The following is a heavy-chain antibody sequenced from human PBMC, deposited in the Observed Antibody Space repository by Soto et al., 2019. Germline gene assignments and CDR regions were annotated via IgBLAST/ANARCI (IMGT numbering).Heavy chain of an antibody. D-gene: IGHD3-10*01. J-gene: IGHJ6*02. Sequence: QVRLVQSGAEVKKPGSSVKVSCKVSGGTFSRYSLSWVRQTPGQGLEWMGGITPFVDTSNYAQRFLVRVTITADKATIEANMEGRGVKAEDTSLYCCASTSYSNGSSRHSRYYYGMDVWGQGTTVTVSS. CDR3: ASTSYSNGSSRHSRYYYGMDV. CDR2: ITPFVDTS. CDR1: GGTFSRYS. V-gene: IGHV1-69*06.